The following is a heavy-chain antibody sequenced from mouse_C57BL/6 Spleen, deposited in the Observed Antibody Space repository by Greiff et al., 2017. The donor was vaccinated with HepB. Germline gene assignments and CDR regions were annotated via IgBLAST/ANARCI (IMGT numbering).Heavy chain of an antibody. V-gene: IGHV1-80*01. CDR1: GYAFSSYW. D-gene: IGHD3-2*02. Sequence: QVQLKESGAELVKPGASVKISCKASGYAFSSYWMNWVKQRPGKGLEWIGQIYPGDGDTNYNGKFKGKATLTADKSSSTAYMQLSSLTSEDSAVYFCARDSSGAHYYAMDYWGQGTSVTVSS. CDR2: IYPGDGDT. CDR3: ARDSSGAHYYAMDY. J-gene: IGHJ4*01.